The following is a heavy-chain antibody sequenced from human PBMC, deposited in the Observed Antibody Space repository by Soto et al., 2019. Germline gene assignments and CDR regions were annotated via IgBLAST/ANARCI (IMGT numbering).Heavy chain of an antibody. CDR1: GGSISSGGYY. V-gene: IGHV4-31*03. Sequence: QVQLQESGPGLVKASQTLSLTCNVSGGSISSGGYYWTWIRQHPGKGLEWIGNIHHSGSTFYNPSLKSRVSISVDTSKNQFSLTLSSVTAADTAVYFCVSGVLSWGQGTLVTVSS. CDR3: VSGVLS. J-gene: IGHJ1*01. D-gene: IGHD3-10*01. CDR2: IHHSGST.